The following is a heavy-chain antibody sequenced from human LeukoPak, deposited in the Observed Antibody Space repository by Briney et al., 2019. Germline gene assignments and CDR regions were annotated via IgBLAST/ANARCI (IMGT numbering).Heavy chain of an antibody. Sequence: SVKVSCKASGGTFSNYAISWVRQAPGQGLEWMGGIIPIFDTPNFAQKFQGRVTITADKSTSTAYMELSRLRAEDTAIYYCAKNGDQGAYCTGGTCYPYFYYYMDVWGKGTTVTI. D-gene: IGHD2-15*01. CDR1: GGTFSNYA. V-gene: IGHV1-69*06. CDR2: IIPIFDTP. J-gene: IGHJ6*03. CDR3: AKNGDQGAYCTGGTCYPYFYYYMDV.